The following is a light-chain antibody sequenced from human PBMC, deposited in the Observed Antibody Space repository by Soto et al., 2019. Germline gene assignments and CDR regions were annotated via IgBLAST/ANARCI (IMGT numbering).Light chain of an antibody. J-gene: IGKJ1*01. CDR1: QSVSSN. CDR2: GAS. Sequence: EIVLTQSPATLSVSPGERATLSCRASQSVSSNLVWYQQKPGQAPRLLIYGASTRATGIPARFSGSGSGTEFTLTISSLQSEDFAVYSCQQYDSWPRTFGQGTKGDIK. V-gene: IGKV3-15*01. CDR3: QQYDSWPRT.